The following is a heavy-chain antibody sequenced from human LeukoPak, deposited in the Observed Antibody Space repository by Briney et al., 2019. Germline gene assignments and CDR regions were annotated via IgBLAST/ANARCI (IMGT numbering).Heavy chain of an antibody. D-gene: IGHD6-13*01. V-gene: IGHV4-34*01. CDR3: AGRIAAARGWFDP. CDR1: GGSFSGYY. J-gene: IGHJ5*02. CDR2: INRSGST. Sequence: SETLSLTCAVYGGSFSGYYWSWIRQPPGKGLEWIGEINRSGSTNYNPSLKSRVTISVDTSKNQFSLKLSSVTAADTAVYYCAGRIAAARGWFDPWGQGTLVTVSS.